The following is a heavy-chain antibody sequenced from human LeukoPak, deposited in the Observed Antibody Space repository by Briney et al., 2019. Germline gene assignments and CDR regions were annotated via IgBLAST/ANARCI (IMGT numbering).Heavy chain of an antibody. CDR3: ASNYYYGSGSYGIIDYYFDY. V-gene: IGHV1-18*01. CDR2: ISAYSGNT. J-gene: IGHJ4*02. Sequence: ASVKVSCKASGYTFTSYGISWVRQAPGQGLEWMGWISAYSGNTNYAQKLQGRVTMTTDTSTSTAYMELRSLRSDDTAVYYCASNYYYGSGSYGIIDYYFDYWGQGTLVTVSS. CDR1: GYTFTSYG. D-gene: IGHD3-10*01.